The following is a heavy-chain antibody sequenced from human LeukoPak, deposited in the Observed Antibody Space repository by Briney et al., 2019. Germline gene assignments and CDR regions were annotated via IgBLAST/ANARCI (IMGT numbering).Heavy chain of an antibody. V-gene: IGHV4-39*07. CDR1: GGSISSSSYY. CDR2: IYYSGST. CDR3: ARSNRGSPFGY. Sequence: SETLSLTCTVSGGSISSSSYYWGWIRQPPGKGLEWIGSIYYSGSTYYNPSLKSRVTISVDTSKNKFSLKLSSVTAADTAVYYCARSNRGSPFGYWGQGTLVTVSS. J-gene: IGHJ4*02. D-gene: IGHD2-15*01.